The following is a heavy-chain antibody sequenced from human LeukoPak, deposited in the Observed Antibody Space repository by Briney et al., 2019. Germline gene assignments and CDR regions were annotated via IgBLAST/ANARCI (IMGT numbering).Heavy chain of an antibody. J-gene: IGHJ6*03. V-gene: IGHV1-2*02. D-gene: IGHD1-14*01. CDR1: AYTFTDYY. CDR3: ARVTNYYMDV. CDR2: INPNTGDT. Sequence: ASVKVSCKASAYTFTDYYMHWVRQAPGQGLEWMGWINPNTGDTQYAQKFLGRVTMTRDTSVSTAYMELSRLRSDDTAVYYCARVTNYYMDVWGKGTTVTVSS.